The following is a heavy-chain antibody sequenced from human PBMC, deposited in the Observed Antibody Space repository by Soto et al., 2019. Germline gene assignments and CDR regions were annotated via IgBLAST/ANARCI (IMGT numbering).Heavy chain of an antibody. J-gene: IGHJ4*02. V-gene: IGHV4-39*01. Sequence: SETLSLTCTVSGDSIGTTHSYWAWIRQSPGKGLEWIGNIHYSGSTYYMPSLRSRVTLSVDTSKNQFSLRLTSVTAEDTAVYYCARGGGYDSFDFWGQGIQVTVSS. CDR1: GDSIGTTHSY. CDR3: ARGGGYDSFDF. D-gene: IGHD2-15*01. CDR2: IHYSGST.